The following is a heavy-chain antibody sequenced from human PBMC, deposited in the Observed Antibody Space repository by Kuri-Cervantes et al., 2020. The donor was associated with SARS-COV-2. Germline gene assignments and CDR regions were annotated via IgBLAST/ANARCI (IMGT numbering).Heavy chain of an antibody. J-gene: IGHJ3*02. CDR1: GYTFTSYA. D-gene: IGHD3-22*01. CDR2: INAGNGNT. CDR3: ARDRSWYDSSGVDAFDI. V-gene: IGHV1-3*01. Sequence: ASVPVSCKASGYTFTSYAMHWVRQAPGQRLEWMGWINAGNGNTKYSQKFQGRVTITRDTSASTAYMELSSLRSDDTAVYYCARDRSWYDSSGVDAFDIWGQGTMVTVSS.